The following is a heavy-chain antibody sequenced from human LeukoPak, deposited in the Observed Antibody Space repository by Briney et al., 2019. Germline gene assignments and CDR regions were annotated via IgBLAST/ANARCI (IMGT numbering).Heavy chain of an antibody. D-gene: IGHD4-11*01. J-gene: IGHJ6*03. CDR1: GGTFSSYA. CDR3: ARGVGYSNYGNYYYYYYMDV. Sequence: ASVKVSCKASGGTFSSYAISWVRQAPGQGLEWMGGIIPIFGTANYAQKFQGRVTITADESTSTAYMELSSLRSEDTAVYYCARGVGYSNYGNYYYYYYMDVWGKGTTVTVSS. V-gene: IGHV1-69*13. CDR2: IIPIFGTA.